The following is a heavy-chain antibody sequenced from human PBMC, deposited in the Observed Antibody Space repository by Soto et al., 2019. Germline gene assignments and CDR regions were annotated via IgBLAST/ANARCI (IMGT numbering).Heavy chain of an antibody. CDR3: AREGYNYGLYYYGMDV. D-gene: IGHD5-18*01. J-gene: IGHJ6*02. CDR1: GGSISSYY. CDR2: IYYTGST. V-gene: IGHV4-59*01. Sequence: SDTLSLTCTVSGGSISSYYWSWIRQPPGKGLERIGYIYYTGSTNYNSSLKSRVTISVDTSKNQFSLKLNSVTAADTAVYYCAREGYNYGLYYYGMDVWGQGTTVT.